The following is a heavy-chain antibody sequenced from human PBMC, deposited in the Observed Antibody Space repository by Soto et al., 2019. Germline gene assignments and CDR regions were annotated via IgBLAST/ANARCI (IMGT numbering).Heavy chain of an antibody. D-gene: IGHD3-22*01. CDR2: IYYSGST. CDR1: GGSISSYY. V-gene: IGHV4-59*12. J-gene: IGHJ5*02. Sequence: PSETLSLTCTVSGGSISSYYWSWIRQPPGKGLEWIGYIYYSGSTNYNPSLKSRVTISVDTSKNQFSLKLSSVTAADTAVYYCARGGIVVVITTYNWFDPWGQGTLVTVSS. CDR3: ARGGIVVVITTYNWFDP.